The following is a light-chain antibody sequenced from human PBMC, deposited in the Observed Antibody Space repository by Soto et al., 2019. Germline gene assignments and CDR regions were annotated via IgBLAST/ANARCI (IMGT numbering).Light chain of an antibody. CDR2: GAS. J-gene: IGKJ2*01. CDR3: QQYGGSPLVT. Sequence: EIVLTQSPGILSLSPGERATLSCRASQSVSSSSLAWYQQKPGQAPRLLVYGASSRATGIPDRFSGSGSGTAFTLTISRLEPEDFAVYYCQQYGGSPLVTFGQGTKLEIK. CDR1: QSVSSSS. V-gene: IGKV3-20*01.